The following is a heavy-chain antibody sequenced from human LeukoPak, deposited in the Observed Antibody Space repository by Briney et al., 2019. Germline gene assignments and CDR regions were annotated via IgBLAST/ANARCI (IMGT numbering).Heavy chain of an antibody. CDR2: ISYDGSNK. Sequence: PGGSLRLSCAASGFTFSSYAMHWVRQAPGKGLEWVAVISYDGSNKYYADSVKGRFTISRDNSKNTLYLQMNSLRAEDTAVYYCARDTGHRTFDPWGQGTLVTVSS. CDR1: GFTFSSYA. D-gene: IGHD2-2*01. J-gene: IGHJ5*02. V-gene: IGHV3-30*04. CDR3: ARDTGHRTFDP.